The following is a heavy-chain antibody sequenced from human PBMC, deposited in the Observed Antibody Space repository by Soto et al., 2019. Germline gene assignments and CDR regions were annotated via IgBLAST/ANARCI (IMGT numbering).Heavy chain of an antibody. J-gene: IGHJ4*02. V-gene: IGHV3-30-3*01. CDR1: GFTFSSYA. D-gene: IGHD3-3*01. Sequence: LRLSCAASGFTFSSYAMHWVRHAPGKGLEWVAVISYDGSNKYYADSAKGRFTISRDNSKNTLYLQMNSLRAEDTAVYYCAREFNRWAYYDFWSGYYTGGLTDYWGQGTLVTVSS. CDR3: AREFNRWAYYDFWSGYYTGGLTDY. CDR2: ISYDGSNK.